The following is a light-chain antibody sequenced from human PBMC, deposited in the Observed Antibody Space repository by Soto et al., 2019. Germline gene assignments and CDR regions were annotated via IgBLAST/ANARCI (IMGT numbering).Light chain of an antibody. Sequence: EIVLTQSPGTLSLSPGERATISCRACQSVSSSYLAWYQQKPGQAPRLLIYGASSRATGIPDRFSGSGSGTDFTLTFSRLEPEDFAVYYCQQYGSSPPYTFGQGTKLEIK. CDR1: QSVSSSY. J-gene: IGKJ2*01. CDR2: GAS. CDR3: QQYGSSPPYT. V-gene: IGKV3-20*01.